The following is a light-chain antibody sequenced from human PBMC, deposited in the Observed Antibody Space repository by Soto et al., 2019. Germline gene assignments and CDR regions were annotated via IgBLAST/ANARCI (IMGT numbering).Light chain of an antibody. CDR2: GTS. V-gene: IGKV3-20*01. CDR3: QHYGSSPLFT. CDR1: RSISDSY. Sequence: ILTQSPATLSLSPGERATLSCRASRSISDSYLFWYQQKPGQAPRLLIYGTSIRATGVSDRFSGSGSGTDFTLTLSRLEPEDVAVYYCQHYGSSPLFTFGPGTKVDIK. J-gene: IGKJ3*01.